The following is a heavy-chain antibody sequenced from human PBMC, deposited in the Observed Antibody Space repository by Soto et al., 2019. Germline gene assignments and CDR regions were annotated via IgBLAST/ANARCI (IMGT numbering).Heavy chain of an antibody. Sequence: EVQLVESGGGLVQPGGSLRLSCAVSGFTFSSYAMHWVRQAPGKGLEYVSGISTNGGSTYYANSVKGRFTISRDNSKSTLDLQMGSLRAEDLAVYYCARGETWAHFDYWGQGTLVTVSS. CDR3: ARGETWAHFDY. CDR1: GFTFSSYA. V-gene: IGHV3-64*01. CDR2: ISTNGGST. J-gene: IGHJ4*02. D-gene: IGHD1-26*01.